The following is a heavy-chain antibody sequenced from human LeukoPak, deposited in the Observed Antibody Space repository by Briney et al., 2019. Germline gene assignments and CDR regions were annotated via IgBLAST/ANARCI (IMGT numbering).Heavy chain of an antibody. V-gene: IGHV4-34*01. CDR2: INHSGRT. D-gene: IGHD2/OR15-2a*01. J-gene: IGHJ1*01. Sequence: SETLSLTCAIYGGSLSGYYWSWIRQPPGKGLEWIGEINHSGRTNYNASLRSRVTISVDTAKKQFSLKLSSVTAADTAVYYCAQKAPFSPAYSQQWGQGTLVTVSS. CDR3: AQKAPFSPAYSQQ. CDR1: GGSLSGYY.